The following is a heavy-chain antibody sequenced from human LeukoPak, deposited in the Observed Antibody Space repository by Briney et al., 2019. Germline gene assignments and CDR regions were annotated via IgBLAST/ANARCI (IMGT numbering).Heavy chain of an antibody. D-gene: IGHD1-1*01. CDR3: AREGQQLKHFDY. CDR1: GNTFIGYW. J-gene: IGHJ4*02. V-gene: IGHV1-46*01. CDR2: INPRGDAT. Sequence: GASVKVSCKASGNTFIGYWIHWVRQAPGQGLEWMGAINPRGDATIGAQKFQGRVTTTRDTSTSTVYIELSSLRSEDTAVYYCAREGQQLKHFDYWGQGTLVTDSS.